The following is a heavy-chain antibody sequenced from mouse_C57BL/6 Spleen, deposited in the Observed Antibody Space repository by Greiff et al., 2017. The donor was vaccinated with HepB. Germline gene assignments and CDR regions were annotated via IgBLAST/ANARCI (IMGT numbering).Heavy chain of an antibody. CDR2: INPGSGGT. D-gene: IGHD2-1*01. CDR3: AKGTTNVFDY. V-gene: IGHV1-54*01. CDR1: GYAFTNYS. J-gene: IGHJ2*01. Sequence: VKVVESGAELVRPGTSVKVSCKASGYAFTNYSIEWVKQRPGQGLEWIGLINPGSGGTNYNEKFKGKATPTADKSSSTAYMQLMSLTSEDSAVYFSAKGTTNVFDYWGQGTTLTVSS.